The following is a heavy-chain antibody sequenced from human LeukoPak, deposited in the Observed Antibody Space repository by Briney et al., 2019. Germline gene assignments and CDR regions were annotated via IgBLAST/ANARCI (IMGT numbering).Heavy chain of an antibody. CDR1: GFTFKSYG. J-gene: IGHJ2*01. Sequence: GGSLRLSCAASGFTFKSYGMSWVRQAPGKGLEWISSISRGGASTYYADSVKGRFTISRDSSKNTLFLQMNSLRAEDTAVYYCAKDTVGTTPRGYFDLWGRGTLLTVSS. CDR2: ISRGGAST. CDR3: AKDTVGTTPRGYFDL. D-gene: IGHD4-23*01. V-gene: IGHV3-23*01.